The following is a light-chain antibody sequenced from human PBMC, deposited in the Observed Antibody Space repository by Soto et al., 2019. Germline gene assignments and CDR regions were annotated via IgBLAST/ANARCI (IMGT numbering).Light chain of an antibody. CDR3: QSYDSSLSGYV. CDR2: GNS. CDR1: SSNIGAGFD. V-gene: IGLV1-40*01. J-gene: IGLJ1*01. Sequence: QSVLTQPPSVSRAPGQRVTISCTGSSSNIGAGFDVHWYQQLPGTAPKLLMYGNSNRPSGVPDRFSGSKSGTSASLAITGLQAEDEADYYCQSYDSSLSGYVFGTGTKLTVL.